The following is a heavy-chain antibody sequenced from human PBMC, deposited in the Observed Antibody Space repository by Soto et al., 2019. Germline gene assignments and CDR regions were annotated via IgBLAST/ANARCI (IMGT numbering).Heavy chain of an antibody. CDR3: ARDRGSSKPFDY. Sequence: EVQLVESGGGLVKPGGSLRLSCAASGFTFSRYSMNWVRQAPGKGLEWVSSISSSSSYIYYADSVKGRFTISRDNAKNSLYLQMNSLRAEDTAVYYCARDRGSSKPFDYWGQGTLVTVSS. CDR1: GFTFSRYS. V-gene: IGHV3-21*01. CDR2: ISSSSSYI. J-gene: IGHJ4*02. D-gene: IGHD6-6*01.